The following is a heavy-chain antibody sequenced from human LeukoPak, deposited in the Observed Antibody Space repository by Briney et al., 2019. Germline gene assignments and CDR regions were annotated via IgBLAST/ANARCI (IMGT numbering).Heavy chain of an antibody. CDR3: ARGAGNYYFYGMDV. CDR1: GGSISSYF. CDR2: TYYSGST. Sequence: PSETLSLTCTVSGGSISSYFWSWIRQPPGKGLEWIGHTYYSGSTNYNPSLKSRVTVSVDTSKNQFSLKLSSVTAADTAVYYCARGAGNYYFYGMDVWGQGTTVTVSS. J-gene: IGHJ6*02. V-gene: IGHV4-59*01.